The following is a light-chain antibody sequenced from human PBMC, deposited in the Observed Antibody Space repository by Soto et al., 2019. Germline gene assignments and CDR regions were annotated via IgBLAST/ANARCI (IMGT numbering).Light chain of an antibody. CDR1: NIGSKI. J-gene: IGLJ2*01. CDR3: QVWVGPSERI. Sequence: SYVLTQPPSVSVAPGQTATITCGGDNIGSKIVHWYQHNPGQAPVLVVHDDDDRHSGIPERFSGSNSGQTATLTISRVEAGDEADYYCQVWVGPSERIFGGGTQLTVL. CDR2: DDD. V-gene: IGLV3-21*02.